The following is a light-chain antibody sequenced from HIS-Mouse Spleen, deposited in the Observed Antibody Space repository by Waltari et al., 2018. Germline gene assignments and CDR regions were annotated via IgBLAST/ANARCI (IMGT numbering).Light chain of an antibody. CDR3: YSTDSSGNHRV. CDR1: ALPKKY. J-gene: IGLJ2*01. CDR2: EDS. Sequence: SYELTQPPSVSVSPGQTARITFSEDALPKKYAYWYQQKSGQAPVLVIYEDSKRPSGIPERFSGSSSGTMATLTISGAQVEDEADYYCYSTDSSGNHRVFGGGTKLTVL. V-gene: IGLV3-10*01.